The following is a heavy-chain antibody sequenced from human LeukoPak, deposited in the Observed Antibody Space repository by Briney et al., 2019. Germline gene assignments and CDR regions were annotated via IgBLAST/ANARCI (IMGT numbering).Heavy chain of an antibody. Sequence: SETLSLTCTVSGGSISSSSYYWGWIRQPPGKGLGWIGSIYYSGSTYYNPSLKSRVTISVDTSKNQFSLKLSSVTAADTAVYYCARQDAGDFWSGYYPNWFDPWGQGTLVTVSS. J-gene: IGHJ5*02. CDR1: GGSISSSSYY. D-gene: IGHD3-3*01. CDR2: IYYSGST. V-gene: IGHV4-39*01. CDR3: ARQDAGDFWSGYYPNWFDP.